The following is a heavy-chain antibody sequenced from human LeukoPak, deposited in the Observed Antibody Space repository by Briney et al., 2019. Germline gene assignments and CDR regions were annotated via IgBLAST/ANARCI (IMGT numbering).Heavy chain of an antibody. J-gene: IGHJ4*02. D-gene: IGHD1-26*01. CDR2: INPNNGGT. V-gene: IGHV1-2*02. Sequence: AAVTVSCKASGYTFTGHYMHWVRQAPGQGLEWMGWINPNNGGTNYAQKFQGRVTMTRDTSISTAYMELSRLRSDDTAVYYCARGYALYSGRYIDFDYWGQGTLVTVSS. CDR3: ARGYALYSGRYIDFDY. CDR1: GYTFTGHY.